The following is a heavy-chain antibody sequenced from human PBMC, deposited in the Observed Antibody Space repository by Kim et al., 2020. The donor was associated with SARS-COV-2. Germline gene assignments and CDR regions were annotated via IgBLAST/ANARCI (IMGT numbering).Heavy chain of an antibody. D-gene: IGHD1-26*01. CDR1: GFTFSSHV. J-gene: IGHJ5*02. Sequence: GGSLRLSCAASGFTFSSHVMHWVRRAPGKGLEWVALISYEGSTQKYTDSVKGRFTVSRDNSKNTLFLQMNSLRPEDTAVYYRARNLVGDTDLGPWGQGTLVTVSS. CDR2: ISYEGSTQ. CDR3: ARNLVGDTDLGP. V-gene: IGHV3-30*03.